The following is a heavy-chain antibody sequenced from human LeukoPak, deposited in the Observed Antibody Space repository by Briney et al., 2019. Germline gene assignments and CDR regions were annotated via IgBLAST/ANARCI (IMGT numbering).Heavy chain of an antibody. CDR2: ISSSGDRT. CDR3: AEDQGFSGSDYRFDY. V-gene: IGHV3-23*01. D-gene: IGHD5-12*01. CDR1: GFTSSYYA. Sequence: GGSLRLSCAASGFTSSYYAMTWVRQAPGKGLEWISGISSSGDRTYYADSVKGRFTISRDSSKNTLSLHMNSLRVEDTAIYYCAEDQGFSGSDYRFDYWGQGTLVTVSS. J-gene: IGHJ4*02.